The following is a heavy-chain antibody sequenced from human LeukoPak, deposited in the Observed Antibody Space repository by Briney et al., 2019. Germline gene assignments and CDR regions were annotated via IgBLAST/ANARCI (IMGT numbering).Heavy chain of an antibody. CDR2: ISDSDNSM. J-gene: IGHJ4*02. Sequence: GESLRLSCAASGFTLRSYSMNWVRQAPGKGLEWVSSISDSDNSMYYANSVKGRFTISRDNTKNSLYLQMNSLRAEDTAVYYCARDRFGESPSDNWGQGTLVTVSS. CDR3: ARDRFGESPSDN. CDR1: GFTLRSYS. V-gene: IGHV3-21*01. D-gene: IGHD3-10*01.